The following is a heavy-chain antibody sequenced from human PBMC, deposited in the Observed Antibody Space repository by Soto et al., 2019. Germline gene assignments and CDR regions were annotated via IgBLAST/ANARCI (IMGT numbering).Heavy chain of an antibody. CDR3: ARVRGPDYDFWSGYSFKYYYYGMDV. J-gene: IGHJ6*02. V-gene: IGHV4-30-4*01. CDR1: DGSISRGAYY. D-gene: IGHD3-3*01. CDR2: IYYSGST. Sequence: SETLSLTCTVSDGSISRGAYYWRWIRQPPGKGKEWIGYIYYSGSTYYNQSLKSRVNISVDTSKNQFSPKLSSVTAADTAVYYCARVRGPDYDFWSGYSFKYYYYGMDVWGQGTTVTVSS.